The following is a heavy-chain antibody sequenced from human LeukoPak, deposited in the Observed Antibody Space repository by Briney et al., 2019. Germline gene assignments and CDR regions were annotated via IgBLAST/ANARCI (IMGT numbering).Heavy chain of an antibody. Sequence: ASVKVSCKASGYTFTSYGISWVRQAPGQGLEWMGWISAYNGNTNYAQKLQGRVTMTTDTSTSTAYMGLRSLRSDDTAVYYCARDRGELLPHYFDYWGQGTLVTVSS. CDR2: ISAYNGNT. CDR3: ARDRGELLPHYFDY. J-gene: IGHJ4*02. V-gene: IGHV1-18*01. D-gene: IGHD1-26*01. CDR1: GYTFTSYG.